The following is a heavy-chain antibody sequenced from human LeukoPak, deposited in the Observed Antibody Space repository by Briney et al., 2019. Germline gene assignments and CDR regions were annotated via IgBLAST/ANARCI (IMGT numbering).Heavy chain of an antibody. V-gene: IGHV4-59*12. CDR1: GGSISSYY. J-gene: IGHJ4*02. CDR3: ARVLRGGLEYFDY. Sequence: SETLSLTCTVSGGSISSYYWSWIRQPPGKGLEWIGYIYYSGSTNYNPSLKSRVTISVDTSKNQFSLKLTSVTAADTAVYYCARVLRGGLEYFDYWGQGALVTVSS. CDR2: IYYSGST.